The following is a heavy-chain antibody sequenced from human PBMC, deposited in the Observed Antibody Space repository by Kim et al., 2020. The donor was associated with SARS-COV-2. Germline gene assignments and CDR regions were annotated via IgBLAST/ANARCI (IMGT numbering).Heavy chain of an antibody. CDR3: ARARAGIAFNWFDP. Sequence: GGSLRLSCAASGFTFSSYSMNWVRQAPGKGLEWVSSISSSSSYIYYADSVKGRFTISRDNAKNSLYLQMNSLRAEDTAVYYCARARAGIAFNWFDPWGQGTLVTVSS. CDR2: ISSSSSYI. V-gene: IGHV3-21*04. D-gene: IGHD6-13*01. CDR1: GFTFSSYS. J-gene: IGHJ5*02.